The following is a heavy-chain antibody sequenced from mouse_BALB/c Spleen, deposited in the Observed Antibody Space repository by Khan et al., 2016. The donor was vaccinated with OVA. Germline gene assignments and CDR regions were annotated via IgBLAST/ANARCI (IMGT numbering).Heavy chain of an antibody. D-gene: IGHD2-4*01. V-gene: IGHV1S137*01. CDR1: GYTFTDYA. Sequence: QVQLQQSGAELVRPGVSVKISCKGSGYTFTDYAMHWVKQSHAKSLEWIGVISTYYGDADYNQKFKGKATMTVDKSSSTAYMELARLTSEDSAIYYCAMGSDYSRFAYWGQGTLVTVSA. CDR3: AMGSDYSRFAY. J-gene: IGHJ3*01. CDR2: ISTYYGDA.